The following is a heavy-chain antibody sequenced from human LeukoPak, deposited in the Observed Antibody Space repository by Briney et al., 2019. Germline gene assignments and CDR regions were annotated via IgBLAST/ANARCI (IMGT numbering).Heavy chain of an antibody. J-gene: IGHJ4*02. D-gene: IGHD7-27*01. CDR2: MSPNSGIT. V-gene: IGHV1-8*01. CDR1: GFTFTSHD. Sequence: RASVKVSCTASGFTFTSHDYNWVRQATGQGLEWMGWMSPNSGITGYAQKFQGRVTMTRNTAISTAYMELSSLRSEDTAVYYCVRTPPNWGADYWGQGTLVTVSS. CDR3: VRTPPNWGADY.